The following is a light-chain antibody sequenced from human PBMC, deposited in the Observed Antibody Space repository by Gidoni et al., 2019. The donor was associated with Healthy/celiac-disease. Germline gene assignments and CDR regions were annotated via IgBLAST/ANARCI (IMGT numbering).Light chain of an antibody. Sequence: DIQMTQSPSSLSASVGDRVTINCRASQSISSYLNWYQQNPGKAPKLLIYAASSLQRGVPSRFSGIGSGTDVTLTISSLQPEDFATYYCQQSYSTPRTFGQGTKLEIK. V-gene: IGKV1-39*01. CDR2: AAS. J-gene: IGKJ2*01. CDR3: QQSYSTPRT. CDR1: QSISSY.